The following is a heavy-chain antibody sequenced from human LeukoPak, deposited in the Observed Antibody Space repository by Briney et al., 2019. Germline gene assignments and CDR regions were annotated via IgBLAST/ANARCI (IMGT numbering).Heavy chain of an antibody. Sequence: ASVKVSCKTSGYMFTTYYPHWVRQAPGQGLEWMGWINPNSGGTNYAQKFQGRVTMTRDTSISTAYMELSRLRSDDTAVYYCARGSLSCTNGVCFDYWGQGTLVTVSS. D-gene: IGHD2-8*01. CDR3: ARGSLSCTNGVCFDY. J-gene: IGHJ4*02. CDR2: INPNSGGT. CDR1: GYMFTTYY. V-gene: IGHV1-2*02.